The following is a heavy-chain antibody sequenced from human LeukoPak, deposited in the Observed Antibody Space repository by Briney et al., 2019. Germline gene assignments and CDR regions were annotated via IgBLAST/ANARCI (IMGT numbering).Heavy chain of an antibody. CDR2: ISYDGSNK. CDR1: RFTFSRYG. V-gene: IGHV3-30*18. Sequence: GRSLRLSCAASRFTFSRYGMHWVRQAPGKGLEWVAVISYDGSNKDYADSVKGRFTISGDNSKNTVYPQMNSLRVEDTAVYYCAKEAPWATAMVILIDYWGQGTLVTVSS. J-gene: IGHJ4*02. CDR3: AKEAPWATAMVILIDY. D-gene: IGHD5-18*01.